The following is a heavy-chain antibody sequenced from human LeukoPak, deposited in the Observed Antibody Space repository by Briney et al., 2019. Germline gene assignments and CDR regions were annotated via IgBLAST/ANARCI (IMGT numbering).Heavy chain of an antibody. CDR2: INEDGSEK. D-gene: IGHD2/OR15-2a*01. CDR1: GFTFSGYW. CDR3: ARARVNIDY. J-gene: IGHJ4*02. Sequence: GGSLRLSCATAGFTFSGYWMTWARQAPGKGLEWVANINEDGSEKYYVDFVKGRFTISRDNAKSSLYLQMNSLRAEDTAVYYCARARVNIDYWGQGTLVTVSS. V-gene: IGHV3-7*03.